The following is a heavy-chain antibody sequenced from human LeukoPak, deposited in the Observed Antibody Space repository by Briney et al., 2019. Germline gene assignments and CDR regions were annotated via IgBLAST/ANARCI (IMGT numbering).Heavy chain of an antibody. J-gene: IGHJ4*02. Sequence: SETLSLTCAVYGGSFSGYYWSWIRQPPGKGLEWIGEINHSGSTNYNPSLKSRVTISVDTSKNQFSLKLSSVTAADTAVYYCARRVDYDILTGYQSYYFDYWGQGTLVTVSS. CDR1: GGSFSGYY. D-gene: IGHD3-9*01. V-gene: IGHV4-34*01. CDR2: INHSGST. CDR3: ARRVDYDILTGYQSYYFDY.